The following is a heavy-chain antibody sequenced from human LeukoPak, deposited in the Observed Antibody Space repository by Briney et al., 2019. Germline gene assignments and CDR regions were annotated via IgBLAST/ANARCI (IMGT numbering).Heavy chain of an antibody. CDR1: GGSISSYY. CDR3: ARVRYDFWSGYYDGLGAFDI. Sequence: SETLSLTCTVSGGSISSYYWSWIRQPPGKGLEWIGYIYYSGSTNYNPSLKSRVTISVDTSKNQFSLKLSSVTAADTAVYYCARVRYDFWSGYYDGLGAFDIWSQGTMVTVSS. V-gene: IGHV4-59*01. CDR2: IYYSGST. D-gene: IGHD3-3*01. J-gene: IGHJ3*02.